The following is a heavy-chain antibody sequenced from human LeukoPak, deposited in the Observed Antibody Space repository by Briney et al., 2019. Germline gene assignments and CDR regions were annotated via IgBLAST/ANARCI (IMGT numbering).Heavy chain of an antibody. CDR2: IYTSGST. V-gene: IGHV4-4*07. CDR3: ARQYYYNRAIYSKLDF. D-gene: IGHD3-22*01. Sequence: SETLSLTCTVSGGSISSYYWSWIRQPAGKGLEWIGRIYTSGSTNYNPSLKSRVTISVDTSKNQFSLKLSSVTAADTAVYYCARQYYYNRAIYSKLDFWGQGTLVTVSS. J-gene: IGHJ4*02. CDR1: GGSISSYY.